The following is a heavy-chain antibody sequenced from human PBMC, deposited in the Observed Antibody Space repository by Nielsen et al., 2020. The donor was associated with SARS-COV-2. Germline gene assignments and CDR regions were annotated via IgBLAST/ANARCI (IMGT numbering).Heavy chain of an antibody. CDR3: ARDVGSSGYYSRHYYYGMDV. CDR2: ISSSGSTI. CDR1: GFTFSSYE. J-gene: IGHJ6*02. D-gene: IGHD3-22*01. V-gene: IGHV3-48*03. Sequence: GESLKISCAASGFTFSSYEMNWVRQAPGKGLEWVSYISSSGSTIYYADSVKGRFTISRDNSKNTLYLQMNSLRAEDTAVYYCARDVGSSGYYSRHYYYGMDVWGQGTTVTVSS.